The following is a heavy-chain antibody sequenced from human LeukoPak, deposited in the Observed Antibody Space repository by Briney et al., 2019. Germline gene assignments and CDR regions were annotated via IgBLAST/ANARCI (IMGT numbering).Heavy chain of an antibody. J-gene: IGHJ4*02. CDR1: GFTFSDSW. D-gene: IGHD3-16*02. CDR2: IKQDGTEK. V-gene: IGHV3-7*01. CDR3: VRVADAGDKGSKYRPFDY. Sequence: GGSLRLSCATSGFTFSDSWMNWVRQAPGKGLEWVANIKQDGTEKDYVDSVKGRFTISRDNAKDSLSLQMNSLRADDTAVYFCVRVADAGDKGSKYRPFDYRGQGTLVTVSS.